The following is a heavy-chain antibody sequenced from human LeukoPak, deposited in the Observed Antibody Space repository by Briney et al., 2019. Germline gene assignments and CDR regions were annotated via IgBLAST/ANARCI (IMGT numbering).Heavy chain of an antibody. CDR3: TRGVGVTIFGVGGQAFDI. Sequence: ASVKVSCKASGYTFTSNYMYWVRQAPGQGLGWMGIINPSGGTTRYAQKFQGRVTMTRDTSTSTLYMELSSLRSGDTAVYYCTRGVGVTIFGVGGQAFDIWGQGTMVAVSS. CDR1: GYTFTSNY. D-gene: IGHD3-3*01. CDR2: INPSGGTT. V-gene: IGHV1-46*03. J-gene: IGHJ3*02.